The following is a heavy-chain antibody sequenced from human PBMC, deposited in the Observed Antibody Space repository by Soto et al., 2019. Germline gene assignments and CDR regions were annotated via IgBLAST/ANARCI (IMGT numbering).Heavy chain of an antibody. CDR3: FTTVTANWYVP. D-gene: IGHD4-17*01. CDR1: GYTFTSYG. Sequence: ASVKFACKASGYTFTSYGISWVRQAPGQGLEWMGWISAYNGNTNYAQKLQGRVTMTTDTSTSTAYMELRSLRSDDTAVYFFFTTVTANWYVPSRQAPLVTAFS. J-gene: IGHJ5*02. V-gene: IGHV1-18*04. CDR2: ISAYNGNT.